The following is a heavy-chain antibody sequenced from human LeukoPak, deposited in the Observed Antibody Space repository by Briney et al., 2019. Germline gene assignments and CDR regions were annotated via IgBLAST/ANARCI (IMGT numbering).Heavy chain of an antibody. Sequence: GGSLRLSCEASGVTFSSYVMSWVRQAPGKGPEWVSGISGSGGGTYYADSVKGRSAIPRDNSKNTLYLQMNSLRAEDTVVYYCVQEGPRGLAFDIWGQGTKVTVSS. CDR1: GVTFSSYV. CDR2: ISGSGGGT. V-gene: IGHV3-23*01. J-gene: IGHJ3*02. CDR3: VQEGPRGLAFDI.